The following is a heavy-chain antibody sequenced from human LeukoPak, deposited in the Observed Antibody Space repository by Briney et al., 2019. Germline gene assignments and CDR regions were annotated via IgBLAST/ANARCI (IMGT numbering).Heavy chain of an antibody. D-gene: IGHD6-19*01. CDR1: GFTFDDYG. V-gene: IGHV3-20*04. CDR2: INWNGGST. Sequence: GGSLRLSCAASGFTFDDYGMSWVRQAPGKGLEWVSGINWNGGSTGYADSVKGRFTISRDNAKNSLYLRMNSLRAEDTALYYCARGGGWYIIEYWGQGTLVTVSS. CDR3: ARGGGWYIIEY. J-gene: IGHJ4*02.